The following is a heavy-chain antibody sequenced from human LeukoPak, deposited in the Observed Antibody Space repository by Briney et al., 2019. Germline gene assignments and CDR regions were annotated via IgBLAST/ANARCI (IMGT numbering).Heavy chain of an antibody. CDR1: GFTFSTYG. D-gene: IGHD1-7*01. CDR2: IYSGGST. Sequence: GGSLRLSCAASGFTFSTYGMHWVCQAPGKGLEWVSVIYSGGSTYYADSVKGRFSISRDNSKNTLYLQLDSLRAEDTAVYYCAKVWNYALYYFDYWGQGTLVTVSS. CDR3: AKVWNYALYYFDY. V-gene: IGHV3-NL1*01. J-gene: IGHJ4*02.